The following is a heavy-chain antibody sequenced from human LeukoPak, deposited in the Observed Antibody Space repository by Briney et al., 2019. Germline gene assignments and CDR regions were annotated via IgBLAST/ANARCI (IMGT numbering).Heavy chain of an antibody. CDR1: GGSISSYY. J-gene: IGHJ5*02. V-gene: IGHV4-59*01. Sequence: SETLSLTCTVSGGSISSYYWSWIRQPPGKGREWIGYIYYSGSTNYNPSLKSRVTISVDTSKNQFSLKLSSVTAADTAVYYCARGDPGRGWFDPWGQGTLVTVSS. CDR2: IYYSGST. CDR3: ARGDPGRGWFDP.